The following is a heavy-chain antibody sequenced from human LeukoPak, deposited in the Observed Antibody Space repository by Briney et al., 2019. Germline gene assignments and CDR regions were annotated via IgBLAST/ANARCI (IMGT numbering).Heavy chain of an antibody. CDR2: ISGSGGST. J-gene: IGHJ4*02. D-gene: IGHD5-18*01. CDR1: GFTFSSYA. V-gene: IGHV3-23*01. CDR3: AEGGRRYSYGDQF. Sequence: GGSLRLSCAASGFTFSSYALSWVRQAPGKGLEWVSAISGSGGSTYYADSVKGRFTISRDNSKNTLYLQMNSLRAEDTAVYYCAEGGRRYSYGDQFWGQGTLVTVSS.